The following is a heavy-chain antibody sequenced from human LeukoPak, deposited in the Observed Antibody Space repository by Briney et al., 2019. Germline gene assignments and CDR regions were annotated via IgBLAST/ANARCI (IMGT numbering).Heavy chain of an antibody. CDR1: GGSISSSNW. Sequence: PSETLSLTCAVSGGSISSSNWWSWVRQPPGKGLGWIGEIYHSGSTNYNPSLKSRVTISVDKSKNQFSLKLSSVTAADTAVYYCAKTMTTVIAGVDSWGQGTLVTVSS. CDR3: AKTMTTVIAGVDS. D-gene: IGHD4-11*01. V-gene: IGHV4-4*02. J-gene: IGHJ4*02. CDR2: IYHSGST.